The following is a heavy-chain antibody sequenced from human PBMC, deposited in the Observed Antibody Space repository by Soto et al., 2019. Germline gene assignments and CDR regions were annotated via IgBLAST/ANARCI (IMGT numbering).Heavy chain of an antibody. V-gene: IGHV1-69*12. CDR2: SIPIFVTA. CDR1: GGTFSSYA. D-gene: IGHD6-13*01. J-gene: IGHJ5*02. Sequence: QVQLVQSGAEVKKPGSSVKVSCKASGGTFSSYAISWVRQAPGQGLEWMGGSIPIFVTANYAQKFQGRVTITADEATSTAYMELRSLRSEYTAVYYCASDQQLWFDPWGQGTLVTVSS. CDR3: ASDQQLWFDP.